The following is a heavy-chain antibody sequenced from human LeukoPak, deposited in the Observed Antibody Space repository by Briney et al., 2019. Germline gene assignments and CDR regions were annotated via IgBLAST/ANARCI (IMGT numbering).Heavy chain of an antibody. Sequence: SVKVSCKASGGTFSSSAISWVRQAPGQGLESMGGIIPIFGTANYAQKFQGRVTITTDESTSTAYMELSSLRSEDTAVYYCASSSSSSPYYYYYYMDVWGKGTTVTVSS. CDR2: IIPIFGTA. CDR1: GGTFSSSA. D-gene: IGHD6-6*01. V-gene: IGHV1-69*05. CDR3: ASSSSSSPYYYYYYMDV. J-gene: IGHJ6*03.